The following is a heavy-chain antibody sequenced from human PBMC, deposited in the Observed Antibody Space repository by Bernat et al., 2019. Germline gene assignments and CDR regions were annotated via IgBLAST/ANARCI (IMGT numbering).Heavy chain of an antibody. V-gene: IGHV1-46*01. CDR2: INPSGGSP. D-gene: IGHD6-13*01. CDR1: GYTFTSYY. J-gene: IGHJ4*02. CDR3: ARLPYSEQQLDY. Sequence: QVQLVQSGAEVKKPGASVKVSCKASGYTFTSYYMHWVRQAPGQGLEWMGIINPSGGSPSYAQKFQGRVTMTRDTSTSTVYMELSSLRSEDTAVYYCARLPYSEQQLDYWGQGTLVTVSS.